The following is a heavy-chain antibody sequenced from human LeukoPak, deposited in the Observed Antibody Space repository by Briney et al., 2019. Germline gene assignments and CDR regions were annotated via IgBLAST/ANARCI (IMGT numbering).Heavy chain of an antibody. CDR2: IYPGDSDT. D-gene: IGHD3-22*01. Sequence: GESLKISCKGSGYSFTSYWIGWARQVPGKGLEWMAIIYPGDSDTRYSPSLQGRVTISADKSISTAYLQWSSLKASDTAMYYCARSSDSSGYYDYFDYWGQGTLVTVSS. CDR3: ARSSDSSGYYDYFDY. J-gene: IGHJ4*02. V-gene: IGHV5-51*01. CDR1: GYSFTSYW.